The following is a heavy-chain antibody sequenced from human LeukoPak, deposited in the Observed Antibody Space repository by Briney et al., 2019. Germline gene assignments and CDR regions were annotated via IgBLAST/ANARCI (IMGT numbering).Heavy chain of an antibody. CDR3: TKDRQGPNQYHMDV. V-gene: IGHV3-7*01. CDR1: GFTFSSLW. J-gene: IGHJ6*03. Sequence: GGSLRLSCAASGFTFSSLWMSWVRQAPGRGPEWVATINQDGGTTYYVASGKGRFTISRDNAKNSLRLQMSSLRAEDTAVYYCTKDRQGPNQYHMDVWGKGTTVTVSS. CDR2: INQDGGTT.